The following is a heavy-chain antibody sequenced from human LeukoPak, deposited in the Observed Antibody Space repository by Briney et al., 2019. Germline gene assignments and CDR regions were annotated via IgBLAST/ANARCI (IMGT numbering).Heavy chain of an antibody. Sequence: SETLSLTCTVSGGSISSGGYYWCWIRQHPGKGLEWIGRIYTSGSTNYNPSLKSRVTMSVDTSKNQFSLKLSSVTAADTAVYYCARVVPLGPSNWFDPWGQGTLVTVSS. D-gene: IGHD6-13*01. J-gene: IGHJ5*02. CDR1: GGSISSGGYY. CDR2: IYTSGST. V-gene: IGHV4-61*02. CDR3: ARVVPLGPSNWFDP.